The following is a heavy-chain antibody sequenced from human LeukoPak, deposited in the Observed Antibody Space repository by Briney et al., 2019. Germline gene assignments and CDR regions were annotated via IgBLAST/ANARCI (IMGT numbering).Heavy chain of an antibody. J-gene: IGHJ4*02. CDR3: ARGQQGSSWYYFDY. V-gene: IGHV3-21*01. Sequence: GGSLRLSCAASGFTLSSYSMNWVRQAPGKGLEWVSSISSSSSYIYYADSVKGRFTISRDNAKNSLYLQMNSLRAEDTAVYYCARGQQGSSWYYFDYWGQGTLVTVSS. CDR1: GFTLSSYS. CDR2: ISSSSSYI. D-gene: IGHD6-13*01.